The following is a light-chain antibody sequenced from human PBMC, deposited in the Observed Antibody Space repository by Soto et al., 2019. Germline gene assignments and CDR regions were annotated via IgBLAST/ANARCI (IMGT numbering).Light chain of an antibody. V-gene: IGKV3D-15*01. Sequence: EIVLTQSPSTLSWSPWERATLSCRASPSVTNFLAWYQQKPGQAPRLLIYGAFNRATGIPARFSGSGSGTEFTLTISSLQPDDFATYYCQQYNKWPLTVGGGTKVDIK. J-gene: IGKJ4*01. CDR3: QQYNKWPLT. CDR2: GAF. CDR1: PSVTNF.